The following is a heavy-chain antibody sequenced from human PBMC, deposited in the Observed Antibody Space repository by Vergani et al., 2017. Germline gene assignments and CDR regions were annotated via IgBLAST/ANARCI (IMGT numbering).Heavy chain of an antibody. CDR3: ARETSDTPSSLDY. J-gene: IGHJ4*02. CDR2: LRYDGTTK. Sequence: QVQLVESGGGVVQPGGSLRLSCAASGFSFGSYGMHWVRVRQAPGKGLEWLAYLRYDGTTKQYADSVKGRFTISKDISTNTLYLQMNSLRGDDTAVYYCARETSDTPSSLDYWGQGTLVTVSS. D-gene: IGHD1-26*01. V-gene: IGHV3-30*02. CDR1: GFSFGSYG.